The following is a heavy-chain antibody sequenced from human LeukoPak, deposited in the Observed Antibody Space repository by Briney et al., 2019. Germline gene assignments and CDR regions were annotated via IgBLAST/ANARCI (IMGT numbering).Heavy chain of an antibody. CDR2: INLNNGDI. CDR3: ARADRLHGGPYLIGP. Sequence: ASVKVSCKASGYSFTDYYMHWVRQAPGQGLEWMGWINLNNGDIKSAQKFQGKVTMTRDTSITTVYMEVSWLTSDDTAIYYCARADRLHGGPYLIGPWGQGTLVTVSS. J-gene: IGHJ5*02. CDR1: GYSFTDYY. D-gene: IGHD2-21*01. V-gene: IGHV1-2*02.